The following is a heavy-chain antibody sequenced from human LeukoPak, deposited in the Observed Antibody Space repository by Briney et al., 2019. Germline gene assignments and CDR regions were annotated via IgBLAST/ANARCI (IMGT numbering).Heavy chain of an antibody. Sequence: SETLSLTCTVSGYSISSGYHWGWIRQPPGKGLEWIGSIYHSGSTYYNASLKSRVTISVDTSKKQFSLKLSSVTAADTAVYYCARDNWNPDFWGQGTLVIVSS. D-gene: IGHD1-20*01. CDR2: IYHSGST. J-gene: IGHJ4*02. V-gene: IGHV4-38-2*02. CDR3: ARDNWNPDF. CDR1: GYSISSGYH.